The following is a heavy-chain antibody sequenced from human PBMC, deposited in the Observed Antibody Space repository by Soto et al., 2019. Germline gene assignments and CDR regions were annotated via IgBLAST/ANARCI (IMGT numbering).Heavy chain of an antibody. CDR1: GFTFSSYS. V-gene: IGHV3-21*01. D-gene: IGHD2-2*01. CDR2: ISSSSSYI. J-gene: IGHJ5*02. Sequence: GGSLRLSCAASGFTFSSYSMNWVRQAPGKGLEWVSSISSSSSYIYYADSVKGRFTISRDNAKNSLYLQMNSLRAEDTAVYYCARSNIVVVPAYNWFDPWGQGTLVTVSS. CDR3: ARSNIVVVPAYNWFDP.